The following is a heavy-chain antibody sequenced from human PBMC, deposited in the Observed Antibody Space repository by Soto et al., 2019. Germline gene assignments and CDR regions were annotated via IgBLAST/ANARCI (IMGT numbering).Heavy chain of an antibody. CDR2: VSPTFRTS. D-gene: IGHD3-10*01. CDR1: GVSFNNNG. CDR3: ARVLYYGSGSYSPYGMAV. Sequence: QVQLVQSGAEVKKPGSSVKVSCKTSGVSFNNNGIGWVRQAPGHGLEWMGGVSPTFRTSNYARKFQGRISITADASTDTVNRELSRLISEDTAQYYCARVLYYGSGSYSPYGMAVWGQGTTVPVSS. V-gene: IGHV1-69*01. J-gene: IGHJ6*02.